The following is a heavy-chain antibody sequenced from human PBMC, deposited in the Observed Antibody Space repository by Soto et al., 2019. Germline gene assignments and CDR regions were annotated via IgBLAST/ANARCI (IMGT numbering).Heavy chain of an antibody. CDR3: ARIIGYCRNNDCSWTFDI. D-gene: IGHD2-2*03. J-gene: IGHJ3*02. Sequence: GESQTISCQTSGYSFISYWVAWVRQEPGKGLEWMGTFYPGDSTSTYSPSFQGQVTISVDKSISTAYLHLSSLKASDTAMYYCARIIGYCRNNDCSWTFDIWGQGTTVTVSS. CDR2: FYPGDSTS. CDR1: GYSFISYW. V-gene: IGHV5-51*01.